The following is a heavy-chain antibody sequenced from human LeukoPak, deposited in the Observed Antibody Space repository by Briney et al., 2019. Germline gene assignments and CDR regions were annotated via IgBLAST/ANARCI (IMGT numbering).Heavy chain of an antibody. V-gene: IGHV4-39*01. Sequence: SETLSLTCTDSGGPINRSTYYWGCVRQPPGNGLELIGIYDSGSNYYKPSLKRRVRICEDTSQNQFSLNLRSVSAADTAVYVCFAKRQWLKYQFEYWGEGALVTVSS. CDR1: GGPINRSTYY. J-gene: IGHJ4*02. D-gene: IGHD6-19*01. CDR3: FAKRQWLKYQFEY. CDR2: YDSGSN.